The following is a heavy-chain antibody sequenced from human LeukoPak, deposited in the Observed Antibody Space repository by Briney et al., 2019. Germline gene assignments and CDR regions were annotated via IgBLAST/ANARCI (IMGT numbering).Heavy chain of an antibody. V-gene: IGHV3-30*18. CDR2: ISSDGSNK. CDR1: GFTFGSYG. D-gene: IGHD3-22*01. Sequence: PGGSLRLSCAGTGFTFGSYGMHWVRQAPGKGLEWVAAISSDGSNKYYADSVKGRFTISRDNSKNTLYLQLNSLRADDTAVYYGAKGGFTMVVDWGQGTLVTVSS. CDR3: AKGGFTMVVD. J-gene: IGHJ4*02.